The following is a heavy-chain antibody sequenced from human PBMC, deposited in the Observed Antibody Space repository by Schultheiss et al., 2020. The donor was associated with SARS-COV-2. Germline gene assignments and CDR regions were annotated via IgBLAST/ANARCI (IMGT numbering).Heavy chain of an antibody. CDR2: IYYSGST. CDR3: ARGRVRGVIFNWFDP. D-gene: IGHD3-10*01. J-gene: IGHJ5*02. V-gene: IGHV4-30-4*01. Sequence: SQTLSLTCTVSGGSISSGDYYWSWIRQPPGKGLEWIGYIYYSGSTYYNPSLKSRVTISVDTSKNQFSLKLSSVTAADTAVYYCARGRVRGVIFNWFDPWGQGTLVTVSS. CDR1: GGSISSGDYY.